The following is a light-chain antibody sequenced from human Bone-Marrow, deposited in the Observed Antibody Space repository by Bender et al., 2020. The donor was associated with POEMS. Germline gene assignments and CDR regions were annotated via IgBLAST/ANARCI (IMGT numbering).Light chain of an antibody. CDR1: SSNIGKNI. J-gene: IGLJ3*02. V-gene: IGLV1-44*01. CDR3: AAWDDSLNGGL. CDR2: SNN. Sequence: QSVLTQPPSASGTPGQRVTISCSGSSSNIGKNIVNWYQQVPGAAPKLLIYSNNQRPSGVPDRFSGSKSGTSASLAISGLQSEDEADYYCAAWDDSLNGGLFGGGTKLTVL.